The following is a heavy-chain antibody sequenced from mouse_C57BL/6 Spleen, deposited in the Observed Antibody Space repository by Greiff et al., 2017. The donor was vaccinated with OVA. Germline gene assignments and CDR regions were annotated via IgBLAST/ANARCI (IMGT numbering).Heavy chain of an antibody. CDR3: APSTMVTKFAY. J-gene: IGHJ3*01. Sequence: SGPELVKPGASVKISCKASGYSFTGYYMNWVKQSPEKSLEWIGEINPSTGGTTYNQKFKAKATLTVDKSSSTAYMQLKSLTSEDSAVYYCAPSTMVTKFAYWGQGTLVTVSA. V-gene: IGHV1-42*01. CDR1: GYSFTGYY. CDR2: INPSTGGT. D-gene: IGHD2-2*01.